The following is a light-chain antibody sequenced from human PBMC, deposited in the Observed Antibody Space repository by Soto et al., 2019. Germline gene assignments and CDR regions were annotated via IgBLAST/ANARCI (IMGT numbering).Light chain of an antibody. CDR3: QQSHSAVWT. Sequence: DIRLTQSPSSLSASLGDRVTITCRASQSISTFLSWYQHRRGEAPRLLIYDASSLQSGIPARFSGGGSGTEFTLTISSLQPEDLATYCCQQSHSAVWTFGQGTKVEI. V-gene: IGKV1-39*01. CDR1: QSISTF. J-gene: IGKJ1*01. CDR2: DAS.